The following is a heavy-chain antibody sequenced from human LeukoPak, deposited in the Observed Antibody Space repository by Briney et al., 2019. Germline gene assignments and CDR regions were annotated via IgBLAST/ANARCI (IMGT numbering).Heavy chain of an antibody. D-gene: IGHD6-19*01. CDR2: ISAYNGNT. J-gene: IGHJ4*02. CDR1: GYTFTSYG. Sequence: ASVKVSCKASGYTFTSYGISGVRQAPGQGLEWMGWISAYNGNTNYAQKPQGRVTMTTDTSTSTAYMELRSLRSDDTAVYYCARRRGYSSGWLRGYFDYWGQGNLVTVSS. V-gene: IGHV1-18*01. CDR3: ARRRGYSSGWLRGYFDY.